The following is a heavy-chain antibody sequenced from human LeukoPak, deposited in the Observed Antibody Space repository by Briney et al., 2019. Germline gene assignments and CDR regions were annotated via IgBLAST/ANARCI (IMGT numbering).Heavy chain of an antibody. CDR3: AREVVTATPGYYYYYGMDV. J-gene: IGHJ6*02. Sequence: ASVKVSCKASGYTFTSYGISWVRQAPGQGLEWMGWISAYNGNTNHAQKLQGRVTMTTDTSTSTAYTELRSLRSDDTAVYYCAREVVTATPGYYYYYGMDVWGQGATVTVSS. CDR1: GYTFTSYG. V-gene: IGHV1-18*01. D-gene: IGHD2-21*02. CDR2: ISAYNGNT.